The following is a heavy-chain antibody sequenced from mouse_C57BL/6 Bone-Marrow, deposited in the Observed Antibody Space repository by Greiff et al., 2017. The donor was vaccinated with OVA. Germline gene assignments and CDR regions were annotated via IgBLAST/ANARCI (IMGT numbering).Heavy chain of an antibody. J-gene: IGHJ1*03. Sequence: EVQLVESGPVLVKPGASVKMSCKASGYTFTDYYMNWVKQSHGKSLEWIGVINPYNGGTSYNQKFKGKATLTVDKSSSTAYMELNSLTSEDSAVYYCARLFHWYFDVWGTGTTVTVSS. V-gene: IGHV1-19*01. CDR1: GYTFTDYY. CDR3: ARLFHWYFDV. CDR2: INPYNGGT.